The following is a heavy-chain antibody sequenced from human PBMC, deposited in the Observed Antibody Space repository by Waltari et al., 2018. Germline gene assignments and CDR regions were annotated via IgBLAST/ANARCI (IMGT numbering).Heavy chain of an antibody. Sequence: QLQLQESGPGLVKPSETLSLTCTVSGGSISSSSYYWGWIRQPPGKGLEWIGSIDYSGSTYYNPSLKSRVTISVDTSKNQFSLKLSSVTAADTAVYYCAPRYHSYDILTGYSNWFDPWGQGTLVTVSS. J-gene: IGHJ5*02. CDR1: GGSISSSSYY. V-gene: IGHV4-39*01. D-gene: IGHD3-9*01. CDR3: APRYHSYDILTGYSNWFDP. CDR2: IDYSGST.